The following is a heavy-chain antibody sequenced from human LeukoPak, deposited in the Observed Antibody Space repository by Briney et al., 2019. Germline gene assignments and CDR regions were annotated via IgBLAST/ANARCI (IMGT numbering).Heavy chain of an antibody. CDR1: GFTFSSYS. D-gene: IGHD3-16*01. CDR2: ISSSSSYI. CDR3: ARVKVNYAGMDV. Sequence: GGSLRLSCAASGFTFSSYSMNWVRQAPGKGLEWVSSISSSSSYIYYADSVKGRFTISRDNAKNSLYLQMNSLRAEDTAVYYCARVKVNYAGMDVWGQGTTVTVSS. V-gene: IGHV3-21*01. J-gene: IGHJ6*02.